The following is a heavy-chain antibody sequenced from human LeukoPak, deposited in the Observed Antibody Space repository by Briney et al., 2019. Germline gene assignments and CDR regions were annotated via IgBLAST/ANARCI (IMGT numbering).Heavy chain of an antibody. J-gene: IGHJ4*02. Sequence: VASVKVSCKASGGTFSSYTISWVRQAPGQGLEWMGRIIPILGIANYAQKLQGRVTITADKSTSTAYMELSSLRSEDTAVYYCARDLSSYGPFDYWGQGTLVTVSS. V-gene: IGHV1-69*04. D-gene: IGHD5-18*01. CDR3: ARDLSSYGPFDY. CDR2: IIPILGIA. CDR1: GGTFSSYT.